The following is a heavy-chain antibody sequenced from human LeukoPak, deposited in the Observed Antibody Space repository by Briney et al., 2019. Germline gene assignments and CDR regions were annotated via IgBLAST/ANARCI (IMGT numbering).Heavy chain of an antibody. V-gene: IGHV3-30-3*01. Sequence: GGSLRLSCAASGFTFSSYALHWVRKAPGKGLEWGAVISYDGSNKYYADSVKGRFTISRDNSMNTLYLQMNSLRAEDTAVYYCAKGGVAGIGFYYYGMDVWGQGTTVTVSS. CDR3: AKGGVAGIGFYYYGMDV. CDR1: GFTFSSYA. CDR2: ISYDGSNK. J-gene: IGHJ6*02. D-gene: IGHD6-19*01.